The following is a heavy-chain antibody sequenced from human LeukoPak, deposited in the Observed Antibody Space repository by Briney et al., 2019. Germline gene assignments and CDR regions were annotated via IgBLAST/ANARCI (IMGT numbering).Heavy chain of an antibody. D-gene: IGHD6-19*01. CDR1: GGSFSGYY. Sequence: SETLSLTCAVYGGSFSGYYWSWIRQPTGKGLEWIGEINHSGSTNYNPSLKSRVTISVDTSKNQFSLKLSSVTAADTAVCYCASSIAVAGPFDYWGQGTLVTVSS. V-gene: IGHV4-34*01. J-gene: IGHJ4*02. CDR3: ASSIAVAGPFDY. CDR2: INHSGST.